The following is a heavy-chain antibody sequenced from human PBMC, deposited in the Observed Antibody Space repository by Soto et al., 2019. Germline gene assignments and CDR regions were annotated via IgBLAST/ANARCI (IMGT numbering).Heavy chain of an antibody. CDR1: GGSFSGYY. CDR3: ARGLEADGYGPEGGFLDY. Sequence: PSETLSLTCAVYGGSFSGYYWSWIRQPPGRGLEWIGEINHSGRTNYSPSLKSRVTISGDTSKNQFSLKLSSVTAADTAVYYCARGLEADGYGPEGGFLDYWGQGPLVT. J-gene: IGHJ4*02. D-gene: IGHD5-12*01. V-gene: IGHV4-34*01. CDR2: INHSGRT.